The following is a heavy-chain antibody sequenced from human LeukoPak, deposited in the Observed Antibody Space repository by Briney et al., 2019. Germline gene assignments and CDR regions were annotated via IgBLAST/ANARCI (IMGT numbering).Heavy chain of an antibody. CDR1: GGSISNTSYY. CDR2: IYYSGST. V-gene: IGHV4-39*07. CDR3: ARDGINYGINYFDD. J-gene: IGHJ4*02. Sequence: SETLSLTCTVSGGSISNTSYYWDWIRQPPGKGLEWIGSIYYSGSTYYNPSLKGRVTISLDTSKNQFSLKLSSVTAADTAVVYCARDGINYGINYFDDWGQGTLVTVSS. D-gene: IGHD3-9*01.